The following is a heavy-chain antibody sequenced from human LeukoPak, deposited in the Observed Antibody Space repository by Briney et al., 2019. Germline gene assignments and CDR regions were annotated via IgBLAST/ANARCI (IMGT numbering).Heavy chain of an antibody. V-gene: IGHV3-21*01. CDR3: ARGESATNYYYMDV. D-gene: IGHD3-10*01. Sequence: GGSLRLSCAASGFTFSSYSMNWVRQAQGKGLEWVSSISSSSSYIYYADSVKGRFTISRDNAKNSLYLQMNSLRAEDTAVYYCARGESATNYYYMDVWGKGTTVTVSS. J-gene: IGHJ6*03. CDR1: GFTFSSYS. CDR2: ISSSSSYI.